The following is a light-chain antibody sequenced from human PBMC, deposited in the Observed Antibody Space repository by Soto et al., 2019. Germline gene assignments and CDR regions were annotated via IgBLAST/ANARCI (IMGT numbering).Light chain of an antibody. CDR2: GAS. CDR1: ESVSTN. J-gene: IGKJ2*01. CDR3: QQYYKWPPET. V-gene: IGKV3-15*01. Sequence: EIEMTQSPATLSLAPGERVTLSCRASESVSTNLAWYQQKAGQAPRLLIYGASTRATGIPARFSGSGSGTEFTLTISSLQSEDFVVYYCQQYYKWPPETFGQGTKVDIK.